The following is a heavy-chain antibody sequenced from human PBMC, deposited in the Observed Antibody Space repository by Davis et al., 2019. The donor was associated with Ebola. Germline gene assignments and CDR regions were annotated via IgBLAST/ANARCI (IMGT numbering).Heavy chain of an antibody. CDR2: FRSKTNNFAT. CDR1: GFTLSDTG. V-gene: IGHV3-73*01. Sequence: GESLKISCAVSGFTLSDTGLHWVRQASGKGLEWLGRFRSKTNNFATAYAASVEGRFTIFRDDSKNTAYLQMNSLRTDDTAVYYCARGTGTSWFDPWGQGTLVTVSP. J-gene: IGHJ5*02. CDR3: ARGTGTSWFDP. D-gene: IGHD1-1*01.